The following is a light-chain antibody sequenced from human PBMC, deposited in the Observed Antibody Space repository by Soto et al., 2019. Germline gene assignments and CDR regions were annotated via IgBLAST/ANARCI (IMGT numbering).Light chain of an antibody. CDR2: GAS. J-gene: IGKJ3*01. V-gene: IGKV3-15*01. Sequence: EIVMTQSPATLSVSPGERATLACRASQSISSKLAWYQQKPGQAPRLLIYGASTRATGIPARFSGSGSGTDFTLTISSLQSEDFAVYYCPQYNNWPFTFGPGTKVDI. CDR3: PQYNNWPFT. CDR1: QSISSK.